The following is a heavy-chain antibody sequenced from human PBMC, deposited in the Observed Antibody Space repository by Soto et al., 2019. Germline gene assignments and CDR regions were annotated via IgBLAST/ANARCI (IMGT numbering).Heavy chain of an antibody. CDR2: IKQDGSEK. J-gene: IGHJ5*02. CDR1: GFTFSSYW. Sequence: GGSLRLSCAASGFTFSSYWMSWVRQAPGKGLEWVANIKQDGSEKYYVDSVKGRFTISRDNAKNSLYLQMNSLRAEDTAVYYCARDILLRFLEWVQGSRWFDPWGQGTLVTVSS. V-gene: IGHV3-7*01. CDR3: ARDILLRFLEWVQGSRWFDP. D-gene: IGHD3-3*01.